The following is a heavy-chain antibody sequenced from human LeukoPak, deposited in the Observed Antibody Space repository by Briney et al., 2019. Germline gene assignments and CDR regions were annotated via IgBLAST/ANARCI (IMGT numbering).Heavy chain of an antibody. CDR1: GYTFTGYY. D-gene: IGHD6-19*01. CDR2: INPKNGET. Sequence: ASVKVSCKASGYTFTGYYIHWVRQAPGQGLEWMGWINPKNGETNSAQNFQGRVTMTRDTSISTVYMELSRLRSDDTAVYYCARDLSTSGWSAFDYWGQETLVTVSS. V-gene: IGHV1-2*02. CDR3: ARDLSTSGWSAFDY. J-gene: IGHJ4*02.